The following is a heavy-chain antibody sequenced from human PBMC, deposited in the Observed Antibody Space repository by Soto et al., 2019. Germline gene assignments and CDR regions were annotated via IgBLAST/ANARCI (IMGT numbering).Heavy chain of an antibody. CDR2: IYSGGST. CDR3: ARDRIPTGMDV. V-gene: IGHV3-66*01. Sequence: PGGSLRLSWAAAGRTFSNYSMNWVRQAQGKGLEWVSVIYSGGSTYYADSVKGRFTISRDNSKNTLYLQMNSLRAEDTAVYYCARDRIPTGMDVWGQGTTVTVSS. CDR1: GRTFSNYS. J-gene: IGHJ6*02.